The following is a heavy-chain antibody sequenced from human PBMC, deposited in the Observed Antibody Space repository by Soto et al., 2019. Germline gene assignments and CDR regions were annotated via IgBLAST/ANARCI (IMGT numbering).Heavy chain of an antibody. V-gene: IGHV3-21*01. CDR1: GFTFSSYS. D-gene: IGHD3-10*01. CDR2: ISSSSSYI. Sequence: GGSLRLSCAASGFTFSSYSMNWVRQAPGKGLEWVSSISSSSSYIYYADSVKGRFTISRDNAKNSLYLQMNSLRAEDTAVYYCARDLGIVSGVRGVTPYGMDVWGQGTTVTVS. CDR3: ARDLGIVSGVRGVTPYGMDV. J-gene: IGHJ6*02.